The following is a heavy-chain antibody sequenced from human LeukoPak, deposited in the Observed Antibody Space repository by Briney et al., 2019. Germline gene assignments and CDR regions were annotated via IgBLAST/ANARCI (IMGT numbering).Heavy chain of an antibody. V-gene: IGHV4-59*12. CDR2: IYYSGST. D-gene: IGHD3-3*01. CDR1: GGSISSYY. J-gene: IGHJ4*01. Sequence: SGTLSLTCTVSGGSISSYYWSWIRQPPGKGLEWIGYIYYSGSTNYNPSLKSRVTISVDTSKNQFSLKLSSVTAADTAVYYCAREGLDYDFWSGYLWGQGTLVTVSS. CDR3: AREGLDYDFWSGYL.